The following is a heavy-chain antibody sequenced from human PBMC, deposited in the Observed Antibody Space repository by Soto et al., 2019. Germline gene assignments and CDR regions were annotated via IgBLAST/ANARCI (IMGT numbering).Heavy chain of an antibody. CDR2: IYHSGST. J-gene: IGHJ4*02. D-gene: IGHD5-12*01. Sequence: SETLSLTCAVSGGSISSGGYSWSWIRQPPGKGLEWIGYIYHSGSTYYNPSLKSRVTISVDRSKNQFSLKLSSVTAADTAVYYCARVLFRGGYSGYDLYYFDYWGQATLVTVSA. CDR3: ARVLFRGGYSGYDLYYFDY. V-gene: IGHV4-30-2*01. CDR1: GGSISSGGYS.